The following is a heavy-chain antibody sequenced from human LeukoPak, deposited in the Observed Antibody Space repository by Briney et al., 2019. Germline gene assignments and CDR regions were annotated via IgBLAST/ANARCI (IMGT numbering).Heavy chain of an antibody. Sequence: PGGSLRLSCAASGFTFGDYGMHWVRQAPGKGLEWVSSISWNSGRTGYADSVKGRFTISRDNAKNSLYLQMNSLRAEDTALYYCAKGCDIVATSAYFDHWGQGALVTVSS. CDR1: GFTFGDYG. V-gene: IGHV3-9*01. D-gene: IGHD5-12*01. CDR3: AKGCDIVATSAYFDH. J-gene: IGHJ4*02. CDR2: ISWNSGRT.